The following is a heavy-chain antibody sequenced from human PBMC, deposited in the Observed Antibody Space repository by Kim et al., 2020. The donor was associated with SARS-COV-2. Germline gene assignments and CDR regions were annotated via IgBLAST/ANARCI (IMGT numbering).Heavy chain of an antibody. CDR2: IWYDGSNK. CDR1: GFTFSSYG. J-gene: IGHJ3*02. V-gene: IGHV3-33*06. D-gene: IGHD1-1*01. CDR3: AKDYLQLERQESGAFDI. Sequence: GGSLRLSCAASGFTFSSYGMHWVRQAPGKGLEWVAVIWYDGSNKYYADSVKGRFTISRDNSKNTLYLQMNSLRAEDTAVYYCAKDYLQLERQESGAFDIWGQGTMVTVSS.